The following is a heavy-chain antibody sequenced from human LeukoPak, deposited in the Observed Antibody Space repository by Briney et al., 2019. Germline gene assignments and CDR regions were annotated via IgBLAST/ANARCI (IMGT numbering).Heavy chain of an antibody. CDR2: ISGSKI. V-gene: IGHV3-48*02. Sequence: GGSLRLSCTASGFAFSSYAMAWVRQAPGKGLEWLSYISGSKINYADSVKGRFTISRDNAKNSLYLQMISLRDEDTAVYYCARSANPGVHDFDPWGQGTLVTVSS. CDR1: GFAFSSYA. J-gene: IGHJ5*02. D-gene: IGHD6-6*01. CDR3: ARSANPGVHDFDP.